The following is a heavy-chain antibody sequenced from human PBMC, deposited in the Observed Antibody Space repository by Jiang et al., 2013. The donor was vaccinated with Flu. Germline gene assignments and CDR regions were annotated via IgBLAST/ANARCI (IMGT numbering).Heavy chain of an antibody. Sequence: SQTLSLTCGISGDSVSSSSGSWNWIRRSPSRGLEWLGRTYYRAKWYTDYAGSVQSRIIINPDTSKNQFSLQLNSVTHEDTAVYFCARETTEVTSVLDYWGQGTLVTVSS. CDR1: GDSVSSSSGS. D-gene: IGHD4-23*01. J-gene: IGHJ4*02. CDR3: ARETTEVTSVLDY. CDR2: TYYRAKWYT. V-gene: IGHV6-1*01.